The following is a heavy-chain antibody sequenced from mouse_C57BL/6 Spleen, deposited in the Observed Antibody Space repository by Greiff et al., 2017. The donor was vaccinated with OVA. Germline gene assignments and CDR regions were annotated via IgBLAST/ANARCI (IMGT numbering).Heavy chain of an antibody. V-gene: IGHV5-4*01. CDR1: GFTFSSYA. J-gene: IGHJ3*01. Sequence: EVKVEESGGGLVKPGGSLKLSCAASGFTFSSYAMSWVRQTPEKRLEWVATISVGVSYTSYPDNVKGRFTISRDNAKNNLDLQMSHLKSEDTAMYYCARDDSAGYEGWFAYWGQGTLVTVSA. CDR3: ARDDSAGYEGWFAY. D-gene: IGHD3-2*02. CDR2: ISVGVSYT.